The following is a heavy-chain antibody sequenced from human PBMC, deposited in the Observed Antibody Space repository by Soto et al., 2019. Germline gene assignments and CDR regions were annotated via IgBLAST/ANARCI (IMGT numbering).Heavy chain of an antibody. CDR1: GGSFSGYY. Sequence: SETLSLTCAVYGGSFSGYYWSWIRQPPGKGLEWIGEINHSGSTNYNPSLKSRVTISVDTSKNQFSLKLSSVTAADTAVYYCARLGYCSGGSCYSGAHYYYMDVWGKGTTVTVSS. D-gene: IGHD2-15*01. CDR3: ARLGYCSGGSCYSGAHYYYMDV. V-gene: IGHV4-34*01. CDR2: INHSGST. J-gene: IGHJ6*03.